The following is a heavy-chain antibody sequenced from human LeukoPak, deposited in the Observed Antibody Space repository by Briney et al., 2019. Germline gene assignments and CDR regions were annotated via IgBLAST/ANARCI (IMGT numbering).Heavy chain of an antibody. CDR3: ARDIRGWYTY. Sequence: GGSLRLSCAASGFTFSSYGMHWVRQAPGKGLEWVSFISSSSSYIYYADSVKGRFTISRDDAKNSLYLQMNSLRAEDTAVYYCARDIRGWYTYWGQGTLVTVSS. V-gene: IGHV3-21*01. J-gene: IGHJ4*02. D-gene: IGHD6-19*01. CDR1: GFTFSSYG. CDR2: ISSSSSYI.